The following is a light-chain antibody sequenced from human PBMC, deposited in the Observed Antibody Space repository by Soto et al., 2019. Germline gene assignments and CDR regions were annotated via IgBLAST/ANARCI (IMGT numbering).Light chain of an antibody. CDR1: QSVSNN. CDR3: QRYNNWWT. CDR2: GAS. Sequence: EVVMTQSPATLSVSPGERATLSCRASQSVSNNLAWYQQKPRQAPRLLIYGASNRATGIPARFSGSGSGTEFTLIISSLQSEDCAVYYCQRYNNWWTFGQGTTVQIK. J-gene: IGKJ1*01. V-gene: IGKV3-15*01.